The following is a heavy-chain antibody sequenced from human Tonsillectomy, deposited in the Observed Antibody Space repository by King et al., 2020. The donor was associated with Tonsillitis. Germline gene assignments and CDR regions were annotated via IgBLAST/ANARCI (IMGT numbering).Heavy chain of an antibody. D-gene: IGHD6-19*01. Sequence: VQLQQWGAGLLKPSETLSLTCAVYGGTFSGYYWSWILQPPGKGLEWIGEINHSGSTNYNPSLKSRVTISVDTSKNQFSLKLSSVTAADTAVYYCARIVYTSDWPAWGHGTLVTVSS. CDR2: INHSGST. CDR3: ARIVYTSDWPA. CDR1: GGTFSGYY. J-gene: IGHJ5*01. V-gene: IGHV4-34*01.